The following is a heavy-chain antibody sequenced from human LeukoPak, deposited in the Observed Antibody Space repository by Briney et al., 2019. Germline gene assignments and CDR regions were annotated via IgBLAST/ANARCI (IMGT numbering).Heavy chain of an antibody. CDR3: VRNGGYG. V-gene: IGHV4-38-2*01. CDR2: IDHSGST. J-gene: IGHJ6*01. CDR1: GYSINSVYF. D-gene: IGHD3-16*01. Sequence: SETLSLTCAVSGYSINSVYFWGWIRRPAGEGLEWIGTIDHSGSTYYDPSLKSRVTISGDTSKNQFSLTLSSATAADTAFYFCVRNGGYG.